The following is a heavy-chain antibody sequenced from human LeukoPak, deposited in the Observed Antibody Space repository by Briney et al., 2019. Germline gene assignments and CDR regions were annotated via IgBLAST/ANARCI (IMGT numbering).Heavy chain of an antibody. CDR3: ARGIAAAEHWFDP. V-gene: IGHV4-4*02. CDR1: GVSISSSKW. CDR2: IYHSGST. D-gene: IGHD6-13*01. Sequence: SETLSLTCAVSGVSISSSKWWSWVRQPPGKGLEWIGEIYHSGSTNYNPSLKSRVTISVDTSKNQFSLKLSSVTAADTAVYYCARGIAAAEHWFDPWGQGTLVTVSS. J-gene: IGHJ5*02.